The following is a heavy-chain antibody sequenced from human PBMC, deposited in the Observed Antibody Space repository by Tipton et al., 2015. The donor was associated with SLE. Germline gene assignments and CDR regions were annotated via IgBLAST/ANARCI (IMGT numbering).Heavy chain of an antibody. J-gene: IGHJ6*03. CDR3: ASIGPIYYYYYYMDV. CDR1: GDSVSSSNYY. V-gene: IGHV4-39*07. CDR2: INHSGST. Sequence: TLSLTCTVSGDSVSSSNYYWSWIRQPPGKGLEWIGEINHSGSTNYNPSLKSRVTISVDTSKNQFSLKLSSVTAADTAVYYCASIGPIYYYYYYMDVWGKGTTVTVSS.